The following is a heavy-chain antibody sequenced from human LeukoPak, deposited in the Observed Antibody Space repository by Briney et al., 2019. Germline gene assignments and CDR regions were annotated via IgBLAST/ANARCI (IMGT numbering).Heavy chain of an antibody. Sequence: SETLSLTCTVSGGSISSYYWSWIRQPPGKGLEWIGYIYYSGSTNYNPPLKSRVTISVDTSKNQFSLKLSSVTAADTAVYYCARSSRKWELLYYYYYMDVWGKGTTVTISS. J-gene: IGHJ6*03. CDR3: ARSSRKWELLYYYYYMDV. CDR1: GGSISSYY. D-gene: IGHD1-26*01. CDR2: IYYSGST. V-gene: IGHV4-59*01.